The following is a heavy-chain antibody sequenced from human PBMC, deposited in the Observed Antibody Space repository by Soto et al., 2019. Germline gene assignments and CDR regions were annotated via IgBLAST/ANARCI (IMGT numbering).Heavy chain of an antibody. V-gene: IGHV1-3*01. CDR3: ARVGGLTGYYSDY. Sequence: ASVKVSCKASGYTFTSYTIHWMRQAPGQRLEWMGWISAGNAYTKYSQKFQGRVTITSDTSAGTAYMELSSLRSEDTAVYYCARVGGLTGYYSDYWGQGTLVTVSS. J-gene: IGHJ4*02. CDR1: GYTFTSYT. CDR2: ISAGNAYT. D-gene: IGHD3-9*01.